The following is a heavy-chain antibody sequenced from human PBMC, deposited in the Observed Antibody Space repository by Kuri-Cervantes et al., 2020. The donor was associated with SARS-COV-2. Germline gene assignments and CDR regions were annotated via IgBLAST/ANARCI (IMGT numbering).Heavy chain of an antibody. CDR1: GYTFTGYY. V-gene: IGHV1-58*02. Sequence: SVKVSCKASGYTFTGYYMHWVRQAPGQRLEWIGWVVVGSGNTNYAQKFQERVTITRDMSTSTAYMELSSLRSEDMAVYYCAAALIDAFDIWVQGTMVTVSS. J-gene: IGHJ3*02. CDR2: VVVGSGNT. CDR3: AAALIDAFDI.